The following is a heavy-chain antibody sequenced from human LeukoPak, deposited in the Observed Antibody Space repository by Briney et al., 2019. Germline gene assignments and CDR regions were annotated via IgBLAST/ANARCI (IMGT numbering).Heavy chain of an antibody. J-gene: IGHJ3*02. CDR3: AREPTTTHDALDI. V-gene: IGHV3-21*01. CDR1: GFTFSSYN. Sequence: GVSLRLSCATSGFTFSSYNMNWVRQAPGKGLEWVSATSVRTNNRYHADSVKGRFTISRDNAKNSLYLQMNSLRAEDTAVYYCAREPTTTHDALDIWGPGTMVTVSS. CDR2: TSVRTNNR. D-gene: IGHD4-11*01.